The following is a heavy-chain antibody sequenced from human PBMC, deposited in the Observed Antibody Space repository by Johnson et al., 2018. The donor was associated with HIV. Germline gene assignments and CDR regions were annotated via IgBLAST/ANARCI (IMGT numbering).Heavy chain of an antibody. J-gene: IGHJ3*02. V-gene: IGHV3-9*01. CDR1: GFTFSSYA. Sequence: VQLVESGGGLVQPGRSLRLSCAASGFTFSSYAMHWVRQAPGKGLEWVSGISWNSGSIGYVDSVKGRFTISRDNAKNSLYLQMNSLRAEDTAVYYCARDQSEVDAFDIWCQGTMVTVSS. CDR3: ARDQSEVDAFDI. CDR2: ISWNSGSI.